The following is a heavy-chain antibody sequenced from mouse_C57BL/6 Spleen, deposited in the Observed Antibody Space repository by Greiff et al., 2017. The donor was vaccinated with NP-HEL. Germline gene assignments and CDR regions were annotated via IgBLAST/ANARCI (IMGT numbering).Heavy chain of an antibody. D-gene: IGHD1-1*01. J-gene: IGHJ4*01. CDR2: ISSGSSTI. CDR3: ARRSYYGSSYHYAMDN. CDR1: GFTFSDYG. Sequence: EVQGVESGGGLVKPGGSLKLSCAASGFTFSDYGMHWVRQAPEKGLERVAYISSGSSTIYYADTVKGRFTIFRDDAKNPLFLQMTSLRSEDTAMYYCARRSYYGSSYHYAMDNWGQGSSVTDS. V-gene: IGHV5-17*01.